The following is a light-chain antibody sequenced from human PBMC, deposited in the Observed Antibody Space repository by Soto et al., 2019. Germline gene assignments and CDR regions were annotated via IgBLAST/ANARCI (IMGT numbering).Light chain of an antibody. Sequence: DVVMTQPPLSLSVAPGQPASISCKSSQSLLHITGETFLFWYLRKPGQSPQLLIYEVSTRVSGVPDRFSGSGSGTDFTLEISRVETDDVGIYYCMQSTQLPPTFGQGTRLGIE. CDR2: EVS. J-gene: IGKJ5*01. CDR1: QSLLHITGETF. V-gene: IGKV2D-29*02. CDR3: MQSTQLPPT.